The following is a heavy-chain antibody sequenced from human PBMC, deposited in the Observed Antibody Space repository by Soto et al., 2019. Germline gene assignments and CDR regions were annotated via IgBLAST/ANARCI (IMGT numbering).Heavy chain of an antibody. CDR3: ARSDKYYDGPGSSVYFDH. Sequence: SETLSLTCSVSGGTISSSNWWSWVRQPPGKGLEWIGEIYHSGSTNYNPSLKSRVTISVDKSKNQFSLKLSSVTAADTAVYYCARSDKYYDGPGSSVYFDHRGQGTLVTVXS. J-gene: IGHJ4*02. CDR1: GGTISSSNW. D-gene: IGHD3-10*01. V-gene: IGHV4-4*02. CDR2: IYHSGST.